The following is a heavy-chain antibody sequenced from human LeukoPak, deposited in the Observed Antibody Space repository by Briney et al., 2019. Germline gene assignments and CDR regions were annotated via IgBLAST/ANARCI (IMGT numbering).Heavy chain of an antibody. CDR2: ISSSSSYI. CDR3: AREDYDILTRGYYGMDV. J-gene: IGHJ6*02. D-gene: IGHD3-9*01. CDR1: GFTFSSYS. V-gene: IGHV3-21*01. Sequence: GGSLRLSCAASGFTFSSYSMNWVRQAPGKGLEWVSSISSSSSYIYYADSVKGRFTISRDNAKNSLYLQMNSLRAEDTAVYYCAREDYDILTRGYYGMDVWGQGTTVTVSS.